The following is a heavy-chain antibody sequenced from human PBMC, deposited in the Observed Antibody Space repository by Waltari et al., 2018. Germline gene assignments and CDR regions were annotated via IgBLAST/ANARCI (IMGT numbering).Heavy chain of an antibody. CDR1: GYPFTGYY. V-gene: IGHV1-2*02. J-gene: IGHJ4*02. D-gene: IGHD4-17*01. CDR2: INPNSGGT. CDR3: ARVKALRTPFDY. Sequence: QVQLVQSGAEVTKPGASVKVSCKASGYPFTGYYMQWVRQAPGQGLEWMGWINPNSGGTNYAQKFQGRVTMTRDTSISTAYMELSRLRSDDTAVYYCARVKALRTPFDYWGQGTLVTVSS.